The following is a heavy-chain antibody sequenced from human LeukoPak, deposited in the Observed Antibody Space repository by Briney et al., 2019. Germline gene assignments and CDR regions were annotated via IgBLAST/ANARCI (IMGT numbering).Heavy chain of an antibody. Sequence: GASVKVSCKASGYTFTGYYMHWVRQAPGQGLEWMGGIIPIFGTANYAQKFQGRVTITADKSTSTAYMELSSLRSEDTAVYYCARGLAEISSRPFGAARFWFDPWGQGTLVTVSS. CDR2: IIPIFGTA. J-gene: IGHJ5*02. V-gene: IGHV1-69*06. CDR1: GYTFTGYY. CDR3: ARGLAEISSRPFGAARFWFDP. D-gene: IGHD6-6*01.